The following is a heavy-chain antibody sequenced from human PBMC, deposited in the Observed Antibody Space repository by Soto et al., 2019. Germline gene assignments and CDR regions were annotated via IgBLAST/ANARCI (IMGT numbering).Heavy chain of an antibody. CDR3: ARVDDSAWYTRDY. D-gene: IGHD6-19*01. CDR1: GFTFSSFW. Sequence: GGSLRLSCGACGFTFSSFWINWVRQAPWKGLEWVANIKQDGSETSYVDSVKDRFTISRENAKKSLYLQMDSLRAEDTAVYYCARVDDSAWYTRDYWGQRTLVTVSS. CDR2: IKQDGSET. J-gene: IGHJ4*02. V-gene: IGHV3-7*01.